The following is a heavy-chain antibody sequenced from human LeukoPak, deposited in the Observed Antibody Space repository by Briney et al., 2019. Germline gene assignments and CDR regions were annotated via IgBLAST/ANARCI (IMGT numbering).Heavy chain of an antibody. J-gene: IGHJ3*02. D-gene: IGHD2-15*01. CDR2: IKQGGREK. V-gene: IGHV3-7*01. Sequence: PVGSLRLSCAASGFTFSSYWMSWVRQAPGKGLEWVANIKQGGREKYYVDSVKGRFTISRDNTENSVYLQMNRLRAEDTAVYYCATGVAAQAIWGQGTMVTVSS. CDR1: GFTFSSYW. CDR3: ATGVAAQAI.